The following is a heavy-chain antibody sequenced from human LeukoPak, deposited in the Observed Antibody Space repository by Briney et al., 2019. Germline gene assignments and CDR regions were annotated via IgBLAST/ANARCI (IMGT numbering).Heavy chain of an antibody. D-gene: IGHD4-4*01. CDR1: GYTFTGYY. V-gene: IGHV1-2*02. J-gene: IGHJ4*02. Sequence: ASVKVSCKASGYTFTGYYMHWVRQAPGQGLAWMGWINPNSGGTNYAQKFQGRVTMTRDTSISTAYMELSRLRSDDTAVYYCARAEMATITLDYWGQGTLVTVSS. CDR2: INPNSGGT. CDR3: ARAEMATITLDY.